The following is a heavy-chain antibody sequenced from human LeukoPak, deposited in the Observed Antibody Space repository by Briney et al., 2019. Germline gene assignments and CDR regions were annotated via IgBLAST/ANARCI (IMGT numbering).Heavy chain of an antibody. CDR1: GFTFSSYW. D-gene: IGHD3-22*01. J-gene: IGHJ4*02. CDR2: IKQDGSEK. Sequence: GGPLRLSCAASGFTFSSYWMSWVRQAPGKGLEWVANIKQDGSEKYYVDSVKGRFTISRDNAKNSLYLQMNSLRAEDTAVYYCARPYYDSSGSHFDYWGQGTLVTVSS. V-gene: IGHV3-7*01. CDR3: ARPYYDSSGSHFDY.